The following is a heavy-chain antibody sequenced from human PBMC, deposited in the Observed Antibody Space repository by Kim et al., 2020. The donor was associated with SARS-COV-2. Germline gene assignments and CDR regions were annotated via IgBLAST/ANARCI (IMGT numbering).Heavy chain of an antibody. J-gene: IGHJ5*02. CDR3: ARGGLGELSP. V-gene: IGHV1-18*01. D-gene: IGHD3-16*02. CDR2: NT. Sequence: NTNYAQKLQGRVTMTTDTSTSTAYMELRSLRSDDTAVYYCARGGLGELSPWGQGTLVTVSS.